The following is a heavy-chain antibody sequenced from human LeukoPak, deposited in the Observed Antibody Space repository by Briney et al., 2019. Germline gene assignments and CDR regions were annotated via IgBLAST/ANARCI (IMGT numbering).Heavy chain of an antibody. CDR1: GFTFSSYA. CDR2: IYSGGST. D-gene: IGHD5-24*01. CDR3: AGRPEMATTTDYGMDV. J-gene: IGHJ6*02. V-gene: IGHV3-53*01. Sequence: GGSLRLSCAASGFTFSSYAMHWVRQAPGKGLEWVSVIYSGGSTYYADSVKGRFTISRDNSKNTLYLQMNSLRAEDTAVYYCAGRPEMATTTDYGMDVWGQGTTVTVSS.